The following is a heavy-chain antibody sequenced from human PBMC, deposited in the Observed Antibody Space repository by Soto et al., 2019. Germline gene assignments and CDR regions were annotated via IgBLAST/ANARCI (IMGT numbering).Heavy chain of an antibody. V-gene: IGHV4-31*03. J-gene: IGHJ3*02. CDR1: GGSISSGGYY. CDR3: ARIAAQAAPDAFDI. CDR2: IYYSGST. D-gene: IGHD6-6*01. Sequence: RLSRTCPVSGGSISSGGYYWSWIRQHPGKGLEWIGYIYYSGSTYYNPSLKSRVTISVDTSKNQFSLKLSSVTAADTAVYYCARIAAQAAPDAFDIWGQGTMVT.